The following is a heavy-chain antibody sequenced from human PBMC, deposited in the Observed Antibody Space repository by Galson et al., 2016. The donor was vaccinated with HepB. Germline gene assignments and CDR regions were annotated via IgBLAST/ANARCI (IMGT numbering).Heavy chain of an antibody. CDR3: ARLLGAAPRCYYYGMDV. CDR2: IDWDDDK. V-gene: IGHV2-70*11. D-gene: IGHD3-16*01. Sequence: PALVKPTQTLTLTCTFAGFSLGTSGMCVSWIRQSPGKAPEWLARIDWDDDKYYSPSLETRLTISKDTSKNQVALTMTDMDPVDTATYYCARLLGAAPRCYYYGMDVWGQGTTVTVSS. CDR1: GFSLGTSGMC. J-gene: IGHJ6*02.